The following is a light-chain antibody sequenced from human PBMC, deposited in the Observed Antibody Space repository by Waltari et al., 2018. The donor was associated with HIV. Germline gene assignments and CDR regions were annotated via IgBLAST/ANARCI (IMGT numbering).Light chain of an antibody. Sequence: SYGLTQPPSVSVSPGQTARITCPGDNLSKEYGYWYQLKPGQAPVLLIYRYTERSSGIPKRFSGSSSGTTVTLAISGVQAEDEADYYCLSSDSRGVHKFFGGGTKLTVL. CDR3: LSSDSRGVHKF. CDR2: RYT. V-gene: IGLV3-25*03. J-gene: IGLJ2*01. CDR1: NLSKEY.